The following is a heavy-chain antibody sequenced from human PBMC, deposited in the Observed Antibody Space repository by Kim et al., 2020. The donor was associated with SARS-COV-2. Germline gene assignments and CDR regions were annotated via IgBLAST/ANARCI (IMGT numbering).Heavy chain of an antibody. Sequence: GGSLRLSCAASGFTFSSYAMSWVRQAPGKGLEWVSAISGSGGSTYYADSVKGRFTISRDNSKNTLYLQMNSLRAEDTAVYYCANDRFRDYYGSGTRFDPWGQGTLVTVSS. V-gene: IGHV3-23*01. CDR2: ISGSGGST. J-gene: IGHJ5*02. D-gene: IGHD3-10*01. CDR1: GFTFSSYA. CDR3: ANDRFRDYYGSGTRFDP.